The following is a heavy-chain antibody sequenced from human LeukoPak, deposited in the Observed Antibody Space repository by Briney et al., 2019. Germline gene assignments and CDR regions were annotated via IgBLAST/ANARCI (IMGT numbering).Heavy chain of an antibody. CDR3: AKDLAEAGWAGHNAFDI. J-gene: IGHJ3*02. CDR1: GFTFSSYA. Sequence: GGSLRLSCAASGFTFSSYAMSWVRQAPGKGLEWVSAISGSGGSTYYADSVKGRFTISRDNSKNTLYLQMNSLRAEDTAVYYCAKDLAEAGWAGHNAFDIWGQGTMVTVSS. CDR2: ISGSGGST. D-gene: IGHD6-13*01. V-gene: IGHV3-23*01.